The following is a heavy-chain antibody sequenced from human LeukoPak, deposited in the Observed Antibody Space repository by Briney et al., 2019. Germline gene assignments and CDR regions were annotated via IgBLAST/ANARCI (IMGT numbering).Heavy chain of an antibody. CDR1: GYSFTSYW. V-gene: IGHV5-51*01. J-gene: IGHJ6*03. D-gene: IGHD2-15*01. Sequence: GESLKISCKGSGYSFTSYWIGWVRQMPGKGLEWMGIIYPGDSDTRYSPSFQGQVTISADKSISTAYLQWNSLRAEDTAIYYCAKNGDRGAYCTGGTCYPYFYYYMDVWGKGTTVTI. CDR2: IYPGDSDT. CDR3: AKNGDRGAYCTGGTCYPYFYYYMDV.